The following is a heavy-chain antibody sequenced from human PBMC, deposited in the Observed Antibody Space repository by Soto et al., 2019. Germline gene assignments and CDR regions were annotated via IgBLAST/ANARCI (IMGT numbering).Heavy chain of an antibody. J-gene: IGHJ4*02. CDR3: AKDAGSTEYFFAS. Sequence: QVQVVESGGGVVQPGRSLRLSCAASGFTFRTYAMHWVRQAPGKGLEWVAVISHDGSNTDYGDSVKGRFTISRDNSQSTLSLQMNSLRPEDTGVYYCAKDAGSTEYFFASWGQGTLVSVSS. CDR2: ISHDGSNT. V-gene: IGHV3-30*18. CDR1: GFTFRTYA.